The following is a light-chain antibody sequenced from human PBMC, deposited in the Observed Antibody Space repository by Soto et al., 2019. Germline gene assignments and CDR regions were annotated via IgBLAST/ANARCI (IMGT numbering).Light chain of an antibody. CDR2: AAS. Sequence: DMEMTQSPSSLSASVGDRDTITCRASQSISNYLNWYQHKPGKVPKLLIYAASSLQSGVPTRFRGSGSGTDFTLTINSLQPEDFAAYYCPQSYGTPLTFGGGTKIEIK. CDR3: PQSYGTPLT. J-gene: IGKJ4*01. CDR1: QSISNY. V-gene: IGKV1-39*01.